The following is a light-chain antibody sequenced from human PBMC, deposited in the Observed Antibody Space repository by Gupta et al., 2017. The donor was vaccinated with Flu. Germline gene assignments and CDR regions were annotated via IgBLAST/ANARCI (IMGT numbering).Light chain of an antibody. Sequence: QSALTQPASVSGSPGQSITISCTGTSSDVGRSNYVSWYQQHPGKAPKLIIYDVSYRPSGVSSRFSGSKSGNTASLTISGLEAEDETDYYCSSYTSTNTLYVFGTGTKVTVL. CDR3: SSYTSTNTLYV. CDR2: DVS. J-gene: IGLJ1*01. CDR1: SSDVGRSNY. V-gene: IGLV2-14*01.